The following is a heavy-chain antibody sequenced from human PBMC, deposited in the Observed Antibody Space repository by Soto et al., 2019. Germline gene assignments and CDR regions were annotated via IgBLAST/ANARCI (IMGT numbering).Heavy chain of an antibody. CDR1: GGSISSSRYY. Sequence: PSETLSLTCTVSGGSISSSRYYWGWIRQPPGKGLEWIGSIYYSGSTYYNPSLKSRVTISVDTSKNQFSLKLSSVTAADTAVYYCAGLLWIQLWFNYYGMDVWGQGTTVTVSS. V-gene: IGHV4-39*01. CDR3: AGLLWIQLWFNYYGMDV. J-gene: IGHJ6*02. D-gene: IGHD5-18*01. CDR2: IYYSGST.